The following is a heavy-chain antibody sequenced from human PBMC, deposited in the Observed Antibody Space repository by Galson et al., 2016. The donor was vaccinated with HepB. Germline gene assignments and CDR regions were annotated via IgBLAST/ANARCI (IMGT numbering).Heavy chain of an antibody. J-gene: IGHJ4*02. CDR2: IIPIFGPG. V-gene: IGHV1-69*06. CDR1: GGTFSNYA. D-gene: IGHD6-19*01. CDR3: ARDRGSGWLSSQLHS. Sequence: SVKVSCKASGGTFSNYAISWVRQAPGQGLEWMGAIIPIFGPGTYAQNFQDRLTITADTSTSTVYMEMRRLRSEDTAVYYCARDRGSGWLSSQLHSWGQGTLVTVSS.